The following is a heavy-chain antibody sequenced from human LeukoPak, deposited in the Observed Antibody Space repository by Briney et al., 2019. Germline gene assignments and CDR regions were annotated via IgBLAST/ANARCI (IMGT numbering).Heavy chain of an antibody. CDR1: GGSISSYY. J-gene: IGHJ4*02. V-gene: IGHV4-59*08. CDR2: IYYSGSI. D-gene: IGHD3-10*01. CDR3: ARGRPYGSGSYYNFPFDY. Sequence: SETLSLTCTVSGGSISSYYWSWIRQPPGKGLEWIGYIYYSGSINYNPSLKSRVTISVDTSKNQFSLKLSSVTAADTAVYYCARGRPYGSGSYYNFPFDYWGQGTLVTVSS.